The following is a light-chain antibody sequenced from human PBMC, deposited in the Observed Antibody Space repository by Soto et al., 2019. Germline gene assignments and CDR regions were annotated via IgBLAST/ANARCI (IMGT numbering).Light chain of an antibody. CDR2: GAS. Sequence: IVLTQSPSTLSLSPGLRSTLPCRASQSVSSSYLAWYQQKPGQAPRLXIYGASSRATGIPDRFSGSGSGTDFTLTISRLEPEDFAVYYCQQYGSSPPLSFGGGTKVDIK. V-gene: IGKV3-20*01. J-gene: IGKJ4*01. CDR1: QSVSSSY. CDR3: QQYGSSPPLS.